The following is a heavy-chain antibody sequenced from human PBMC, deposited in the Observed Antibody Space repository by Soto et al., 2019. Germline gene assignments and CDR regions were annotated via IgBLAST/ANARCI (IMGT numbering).Heavy chain of an antibody. J-gene: IGHJ6*02. CDR1: GGSISSYY. CDR3: ARAPSTGPYYYCYGMDV. CDR2: IYYSGST. Sequence: PSETLSLTCTVSGGSISSYYRSWIRQPPGKGLEWIGYIYYSGSTNYNPSLKSRVTISVDTSKNQFSLKLSSVTAADTAVYYCARAPSTGPYYYCYGMDVWGQGTTVTVSS. V-gene: IGHV4-59*01.